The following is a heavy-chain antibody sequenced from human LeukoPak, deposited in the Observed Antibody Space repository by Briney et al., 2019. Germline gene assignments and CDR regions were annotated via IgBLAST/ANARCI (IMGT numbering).Heavy chain of an antibody. V-gene: IGHV3-33*01. CDR3: ARQRLGCSGGSCYSFDF. CDR1: EFSFADFG. D-gene: IGHD2-15*01. Sequence: GGSLRLSCEASEFSFADFGMHWVRQAPGKGLEWVAVIQYDGSRIYYSDAVKGRFTISRDNSKNTLYLEMHSLRVDDTALCYCARQRLGCSGGSCYSFDFWGQGTLVTVSA. J-gene: IGHJ4*02. CDR2: IQYDGSRI.